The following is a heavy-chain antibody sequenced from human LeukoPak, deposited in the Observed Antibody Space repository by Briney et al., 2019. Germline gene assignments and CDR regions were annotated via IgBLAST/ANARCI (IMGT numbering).Heavy chain of an antibody. CDR1: GFTFSSFD. Sequence: GGSLRLSCAASGFTFSSFDMHWVRHPTGQGLEWVSTIGTASDTYYPGSVEGRFTLSRDNAKNSLYLQMNSLTAGDTAVYYCARGPPRGKYYYMDGWGKGTTVTVSS. CDR2: IGTASDT. J-gene: IGHJ6*03. CDR3: ARGPPRGKYYYMDG. D-gene: IGHD1-1*01. V-gene: IGHV3-13*01.